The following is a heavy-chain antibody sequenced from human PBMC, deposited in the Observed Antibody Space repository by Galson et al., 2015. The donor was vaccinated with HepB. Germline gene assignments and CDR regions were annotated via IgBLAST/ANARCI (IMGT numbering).Heavy chain of an antibody. Sequence: SLRLSCAASTFIFSTYSMNWVRQAPGKGLEWVSYISSSSTTIYYADSVKGRFTISRDNAKNSLYLQMNSLRAEDTAVYYCARGQQLFSWGQGTLVTVSS. J-gene: IGHJ4*02. CDR2: ISSSSTTI. V-gene: IGHV3-48*04. D-gene: IGHD6-13*01. CDR3: ARGQQLFS. CDR1: TFIFSTYS.